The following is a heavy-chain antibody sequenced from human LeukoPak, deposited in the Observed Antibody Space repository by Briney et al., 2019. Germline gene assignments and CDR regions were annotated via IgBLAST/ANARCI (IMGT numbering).Heavy chain of an antibody. J-gene: IGHJ6*03. CDR3: ARSEYCSGDCYSIYYCYMYV. V-gene: IGHV1-2*02. D-gene: IGHD2-21*02. CDR1: GYTVTSYH. Sequence: ASVKVSCKASGYTVTSYHLHWVRQAPGQGLEWMGGIIPNFGAANYAQKFQGRVTITTDKSTSTAYMELSSLRSDDTAVYYCARSEYCSGDCYSIYYCYMYVWGEGTTVTMSS. CDR2: IIPNFGAA.